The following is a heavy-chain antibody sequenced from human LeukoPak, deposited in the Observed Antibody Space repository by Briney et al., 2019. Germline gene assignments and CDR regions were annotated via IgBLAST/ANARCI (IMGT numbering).Heavy chain of an antibody. D-gene: IGHD3-22*01. CDR1: LYSISSGYY. J-gene: IGHJ4*02. CDR3: ARVRGDYDSSGNTRPYYFDY. Sequence: SETLSLTSTVSLYSISSGYYWGWIRQAPRKGLEWIGRIYHIGITSYNPSPNSRVTISLDTTKNRISLKLSSVTAADRALYYCARVRGDYDSSGNTRPYYFDYWGQGTLVTVSS. V-gene: IGHV4-38-2*02. CDR2: IYHIGIT.